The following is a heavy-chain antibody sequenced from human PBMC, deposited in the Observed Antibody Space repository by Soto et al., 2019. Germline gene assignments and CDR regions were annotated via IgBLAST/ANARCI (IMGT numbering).Heavy chain of an antibody. CDR2: SNHRGST. CDR3: ARVGGTEIIAVYFYYYMDV. J-gene: IGHJ6*03. Sequence: QVQLQPWGAGLLKPSETLSLTCAVYGGSFRCYYWTWIRQPPGKGRVGIGGSNHRGSTNYNPSPKSRVTISVDTSKNQFSLKLSSVTAADTAVYYCARVGGTEIIAVYFYYYMDVWGKGTTVTVSS. CDR1: GGSFRCYY. V-gene: IGHV4-34*01. D-gene: IGHD6-19*01.